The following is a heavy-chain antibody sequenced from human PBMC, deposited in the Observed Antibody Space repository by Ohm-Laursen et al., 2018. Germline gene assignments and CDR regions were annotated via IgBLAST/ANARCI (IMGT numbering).Heavy chain of an antibody. Sequence: SDTLSLTCTVSGGSISGYYWSWIRQPAGKGLEWIGRIHSSGNTNYNPSLKSRVTISVDTSKNQISLKLDSVTVADTAVFYCARRGSGGRSFDYWGQGSLVTVSS. J-gene: IGHJ4*02. CDR3: ARRGSGGRSFDY. CDR2: IHSSGNT. CDR1: GGSISGYY. V-gene: IGHV4-4*07. D-gene: IGHD2-15*01.